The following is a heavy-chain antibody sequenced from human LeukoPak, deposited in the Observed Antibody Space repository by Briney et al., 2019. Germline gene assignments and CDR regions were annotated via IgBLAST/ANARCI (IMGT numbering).Heavy chain of an antibody. CDR3: ARDPDYSNYYYSYYYMDV. CDR2: ISSSSYI. CDR1: GFTCDDYG. J-gene: IGHJ6*03. V-gene: IGHV3-69-1*01. Sequence: GGSLRLSCAASGFTCDDYGMSWVRQAPGKGLEWVSSISSSSYIYFADSVKGRFTISRDNAKNSLYLQMNSLRAEDTAVYYCARDPDYSNYYYSYYYMDVWGKGTTVTVSS. D-gene: IGHD4-11*01.